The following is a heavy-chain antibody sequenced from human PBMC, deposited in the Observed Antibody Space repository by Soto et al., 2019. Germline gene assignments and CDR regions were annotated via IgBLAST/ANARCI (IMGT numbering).Heavy chain of an antibody. CDR1: GFTFSSYA. CDR2: ISYDGSNK. J-gene: IGHJ4*02. V-gene: IGHV3-30-3*01. CDR3: AGDQRVAVAGTGGY. D-gene: IGHD6-19*01. Sequence: QVQLVESGGGVVQPGRSLRLSCAASGFTFSSYAMHWVRQAPGKGLEWVAVISYDGSNKYYADSVKGRFTISRDNSKNWLYLQMNSLRAEEPAVCYCAGDQRVAVAGTGGYWGRGTLVSVSS.